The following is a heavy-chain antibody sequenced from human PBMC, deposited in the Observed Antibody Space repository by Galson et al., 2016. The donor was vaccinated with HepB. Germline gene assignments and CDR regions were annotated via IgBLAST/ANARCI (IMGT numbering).Heavy chain of an antibody. CDR1: GFTFKNAW. CDR3: TTEDSVVVVVADAFDI. Sequence: SLRLSCAASGFTFKNAWMNWVRQAPGKGLEWVGRIKSKIDGGTSYYAAPVKGRFTISRDDSKNTLYLQMSSLKTEDTAVYYCTTEDSVVVVVADAFDIWGQGTMVTVSS. D-gene: IGHD2-15*01. J-gene: IGHJ3*02. CDR2: IKSKIDGGTS. V-gene: IGHV3-15*07.